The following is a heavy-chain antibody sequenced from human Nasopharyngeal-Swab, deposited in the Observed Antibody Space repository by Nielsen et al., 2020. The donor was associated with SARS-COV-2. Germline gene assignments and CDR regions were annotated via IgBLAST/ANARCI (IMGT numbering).Heavy chain of an antibody. D-gene: IGHD5-18*01. J-gene: IGHJ4*02. Sequence: SAKLSCKASGATFSSHGISWVRKAPAQGLEGMGRIIPFLGIANYARKFQDRVTITADKSTSTAYMELSSLRSEDTAVYICAREGTGLVTFNYFDSWGQGTPVTVSS. CDR1: GATFSSHG. CDR2: IIPFLGIA. CDR3: AREGTGLVTFNYFDS. V-gene: IGHV1-69*04.